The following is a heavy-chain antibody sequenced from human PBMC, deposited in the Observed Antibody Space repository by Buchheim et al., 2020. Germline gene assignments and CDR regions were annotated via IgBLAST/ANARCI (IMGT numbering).Heavy chain of an antibody. CDR3: ARGTEYSSSWRGRWFDP. D-gene: IGHD6-13*01. V-gene: IGHV3-23*01. J-gene: IGHJ5*02. CDR2: ISGSGGST. CDR1: GFTFSSYA. Sequence: EVQLLESGGGLVQPGGSLRLSCAASGFTFSSYAMSWVRQAPGKGLEWVSAISGSGGSTYYADSVKGRFTISRDNSKNTLYLQMNSLRAKDTAVYYCARGTEYSSSWRGRWFDPWGQGTL.